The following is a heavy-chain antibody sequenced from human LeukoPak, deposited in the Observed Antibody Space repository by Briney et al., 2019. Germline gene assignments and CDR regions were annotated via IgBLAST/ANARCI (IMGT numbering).Heavy chain of an antibody. V-gene: IGHV3-33*01. CDR3: ARPLRDYYGSRSYPDYYGMDV. Sequence: GGSLRLSCAASGFTFSSYGMHWVRQAPGKGLEWVAVIWYDGGNKYYADSVKGRFTISRDNSKNTLYLQMNSLRAEDTAVYYCARPLRDYYGSRSYPDYYGMDVWGQGTTVTVSS. CDR1: GFTFSSYG. J-gene: IGHJ6*02. CDR2: IWYDGGNK. D-gene: IGHD3-10*01.